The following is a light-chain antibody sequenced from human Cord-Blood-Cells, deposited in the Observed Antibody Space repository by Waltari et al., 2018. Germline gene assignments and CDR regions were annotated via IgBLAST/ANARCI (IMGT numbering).Light chain of an antibody. Sequence: DIQITQSPSSLSASVGDRVHITCRASKSISSYLNWYQQKPGKAPKLLIYTASSLQSGVPSRFSGSGSGTDFTLTISSLQPEDFATYYCQQSYSTLYSFGQGTKLEIK. CDR1: KSISSY. CDR3: QQSYSTLYS. J-gene: IGKJ2*03. CDR2: TAS. V-gene: IGKV1-39*01.